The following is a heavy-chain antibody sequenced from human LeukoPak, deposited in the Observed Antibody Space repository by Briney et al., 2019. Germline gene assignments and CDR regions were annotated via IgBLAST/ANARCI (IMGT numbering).Heavy chain of an antibody. D-gene: IGHD6-19*01. CDR2: ISSSGSTI. CDR3: ARDIAVAGYYFDY. J-gene: IGHJ4*02. V-gene: IGHV3-11*01. Sequence: GGSLRLSCAASGFTFSDYYMSWIHQAPGKGLEWVSYISSSGSTIYYADSVKGRFTISRDNAKNSLYLQMNSLRAEDTAVYYCARDIAVAGYYFDYWGQGTLVTVSS. CDR1: GFTFSDYY.